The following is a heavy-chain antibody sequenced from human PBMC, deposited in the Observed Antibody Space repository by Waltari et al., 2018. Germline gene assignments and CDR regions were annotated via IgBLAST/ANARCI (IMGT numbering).Heavy chain of an antibody. D-gene: IGHD6-6*01. Sequence: EVQLVESGGGLVQPGGSVRLSCAAYGFSFGSYWLTWVRQAPGKGLEWVASINEDGSEKQYVDSVKGRFTISRDNAKNSLYLQMNSLRADDTAVYYCARDSTRRFDYWGQGTLVTVSS. CDR1: GFSFGSYW. CDR3: ARDSTRRFDY. V-gene: IGHV3-7*01. CDR2: INEDGSEK. J-gene: IGHJ4*02.